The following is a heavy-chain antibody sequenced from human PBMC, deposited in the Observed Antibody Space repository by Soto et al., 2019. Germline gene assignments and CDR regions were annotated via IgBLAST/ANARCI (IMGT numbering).Heavy chain of an antibody. Sequence: QVQLVQSGAEVKKPGSSVKVSCKASGGTFSSYAISWVRQAPGQGLEWMGGIIAIFGTAKYEQKFQGRVTITTDESTSTAYMELSSLRSEDTAAYYCARDGGSGSLWFDPWGQGTLVTVSS. CDR3: ARDGGSGSLWFDP. CDR2: IIAIFGTA. V-gene: IGHV1-69*05. CDR1: GGTFSSYA. J-gene: IGHJ5*02. D-gene: IGHD3-16*01.